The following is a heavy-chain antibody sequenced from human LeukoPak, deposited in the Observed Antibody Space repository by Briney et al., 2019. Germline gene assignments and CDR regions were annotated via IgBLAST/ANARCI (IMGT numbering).Heavy chain of an antibody. CDR3: AKDWTDFDY. CDR2: ISSSGSTI. D-gene: IGHD3/OR15-3a*01. V-gene: IGHV3-11*01. CDR1: GFTFSDYY. J-gene: IGHJ4*02. Sequence: GGSLRLSCAASGFTFSDYYMSCIRQAPGKGLEWVSYISSSGSTIYYADSVKGRFTISRDNSKNTLYLQMNSLRAEDTAVYYCAKDWTDFDYWGQGTLVTVSS.